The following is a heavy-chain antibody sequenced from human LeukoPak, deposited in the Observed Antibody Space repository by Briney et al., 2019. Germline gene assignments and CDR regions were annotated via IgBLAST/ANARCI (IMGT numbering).Heavy chain of an antibody. V-gene: IGHV1-18*01. CDR3: ARIGCSSTSCYGNSVDP. CDR1: GYNFINYG. J-gene: IGHJ5*02. D-gene: IGHD2-2*01. Sequence: ASVKVSCKASGYNFINYGFNWVRQAPGQGLEWMGWISTYNGNTLYAQKFQGRVTMTTDTSTSTAYMELRSLRYDDTAVYYCARIGCSSTSCYGNSVDPWGQGTLVTVSS. CDR2: ISTYNGNT.